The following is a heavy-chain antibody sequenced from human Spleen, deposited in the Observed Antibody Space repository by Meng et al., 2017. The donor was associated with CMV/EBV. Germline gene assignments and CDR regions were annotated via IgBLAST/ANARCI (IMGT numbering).Heavy chain of an antibody. V-gene: IGHV5-51*01. Sequence: GESLKISCKGSGFIFRNYWIGWVRQMPGKGLEWMGIIYPRDSETRYSPSFQGQVTISADKSISTAYLQWNSLKASDTAMYYCARSHYYDSSGFDYYYYGVDVWGQGTTVTVSS. J-gene: IGHJ6*02. CDR1: GFIFRNYW. CDR2: IYPRDSET. D-gene: IGHD3-22*01. CDR3: ARSHYYDSSGFDYYYYGVDV.